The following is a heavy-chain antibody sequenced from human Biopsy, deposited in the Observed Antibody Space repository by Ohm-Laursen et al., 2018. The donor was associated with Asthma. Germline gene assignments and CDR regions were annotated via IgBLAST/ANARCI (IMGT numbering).Heavy chain of an antibody. D-gene: IGHD6-19*01. CDR2: MNPKSGNT. V-gene: IGHV1-8*02. Sequence: GSSVKVSCKASGDSFSNYAISWVRQAPGQGLEWMGWMNPKSGNTGFAQKFKGRVSLTRDSSTTTAYMELRSLRSDDTALYFCARGLRQSNWFDPWGQGTLLTVFS. CDR3: ARGLRQSNWFDP. CDR1: GDSFSNYA. J-gene: IGHJ5*02.